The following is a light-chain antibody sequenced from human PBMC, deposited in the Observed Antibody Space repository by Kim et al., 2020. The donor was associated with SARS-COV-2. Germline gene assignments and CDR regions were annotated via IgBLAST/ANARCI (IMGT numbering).Light chain of an antibody. V-gene: IGLV2-14*01. CDR3: STYTSSSGV. Sequence: QSALTQPASVSGSPGQSITVSCTGTSSDGGGYNYVSWYQQHPGKAPKLMIYDVSKRPSGVSNRFSGSKSGNTASLTISGLQAEDEADYYCSTYTSSSGVFGGGTQLTVL. CDR2: DVS. J-gene: IGLJ2*01. CDR1: SSDGGGYNY.